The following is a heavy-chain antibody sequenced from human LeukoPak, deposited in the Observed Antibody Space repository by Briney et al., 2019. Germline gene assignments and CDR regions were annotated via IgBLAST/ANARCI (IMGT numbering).Heavy chain of an antibody. Sequence: PGRYLRLSCAASGFTFSSYGMHWVRQAPGKGLEWVAVIWYDGSNKYYADSVKGRFTISRDNSKNTLYLQMNSLRAEDTAVYYCARDRLLDPVCSSTSCYAFDIWGQGTMVTVSS. CDR1: GFTFSSYG. J-gene: IGHJ3*02. CDR2: IWYDGSNK. D-gene: IGHD2-2*01. CDR3: ARDRLLDPVCSSTSCYAFDI. V-gene: IGHV3-33*01.